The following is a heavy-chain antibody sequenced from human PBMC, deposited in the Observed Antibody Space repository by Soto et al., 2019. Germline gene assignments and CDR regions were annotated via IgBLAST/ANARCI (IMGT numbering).Heavy chain of an antibody. V-gene: IGHV3-23*01. D-gene: IGHD6-19*01. J-gene: IGHJ4*02. CDR2: ISGSGDST. Sequence: PGGSLRLSCAASGFTFSSYAMNWVRQAPGKGLEWVSVISGSGDSTYYAGSVKGRFTISRDNSKNTLYLQMNSLRTEDTAVYYCAKGGRQWLVTSDFNYWGQGALVTVSS. CDR3: AKGGRQWLVTSDFNY. CDR1: GFTFSSYA.